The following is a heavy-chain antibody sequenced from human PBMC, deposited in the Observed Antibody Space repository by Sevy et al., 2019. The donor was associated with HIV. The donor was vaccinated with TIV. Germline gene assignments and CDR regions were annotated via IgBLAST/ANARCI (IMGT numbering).Heavy chain of an antibody. D-gene: IGHD1-26*01. J-gene: IGHJ4*02. CDR2: IYYNXHI. Sequence: SETLSLTCTVSGGSIXSLYWNWIRQPPGKGLEWIANIYYNXHINYNPSLKSRVTLSLDTSKNQFSLRRSSVTAADTAMYYCAGENAWGRGYSWGQGTLVTVSS. V-gene: IGHV4-59*08. CDR1: GGSIXSLY. CDR3: AGENAWGRGYS.